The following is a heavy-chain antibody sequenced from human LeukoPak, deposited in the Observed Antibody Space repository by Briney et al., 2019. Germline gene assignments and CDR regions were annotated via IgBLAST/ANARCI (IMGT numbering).Heavy chain of an antibody. V-gene: IGHV3-23*01. J-gene: IGHJ3*02. CDR2: ISGSGGST. CDR3: ARDLGRYDSNQGPLDAFDI. CDR1: GFTFSSYA. D-gene: IGHD3-22*01. Sequence: GGSLRLSCAASGFTFSSYAMSWVRQAPGKGLEWVSAISGSGGSTYYADSVKGRFTISRDNSKNTLYLQMNSLRAEDTAVCYCARDLGRYDSNQGPLDAFDIWGQGTMATVSS.